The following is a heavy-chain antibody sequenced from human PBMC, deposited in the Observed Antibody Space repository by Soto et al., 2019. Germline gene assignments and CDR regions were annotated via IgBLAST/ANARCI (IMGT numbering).Heavy chain of an antibody. CDR2: MNPNSGNT. V-gene: IGHV1-8*01. J-gene: IGHJ6*02. Sequence: QVQLVQSGAEVKKPGASVKVSCKASGYTFTSYDINWVRQATGQGLEWMGWMNPNSGNTGYAQKFQGRVTMTRNTSISTAYMELRSLISEDTAVYYCARVQATLFYYYYGMDVWGQGTTVTVSS. CDR1: GYTFTSYD. CDR3: ARVQATLFYYYYGMDV.